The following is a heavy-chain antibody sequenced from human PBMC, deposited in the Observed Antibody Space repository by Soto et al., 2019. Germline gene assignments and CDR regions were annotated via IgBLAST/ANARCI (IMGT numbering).Heavy chain of an antibody. CDR1: GGSINSYW. J-gene: IGHJ4*02. CDR2: VYSTGTT. Sequence: LSLTCSVSGGSINSYWWSWIRQPAGKGLEWIGRVYSTGTTDYNPSLNSRATMSVETSKNQFSLKLTSVTAADTAVYYCARDIGSYAYGEGYWGQGIQVTVAS. CDR3: ARDIGSYAYGEGY. V-gene: IGHV4-4*07. D-gene: IGHD3-10*01.